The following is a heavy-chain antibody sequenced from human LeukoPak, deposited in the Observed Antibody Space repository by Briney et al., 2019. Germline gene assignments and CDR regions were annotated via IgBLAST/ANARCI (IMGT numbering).Heavy chain of an antibody. Sequence: PGGSLRLSCAASGFTFSSYWMSWVRQAPGKGLEWVANIKQDGSEKYYVDSVKGRFTISRDNAKNSLYLQMNSLRAEDTAVYYCARDPSNYSSSSYLDYWGQGTLVTVSS. CDR2: IKQDGSEK. J-gene: IGHJ4*02. D-gene: IGHD6-6*01. CDR1: GFTFSSYW. V-gene: IGHV3-7*01. CDR3: ARDPSNYSSSSYLDY.